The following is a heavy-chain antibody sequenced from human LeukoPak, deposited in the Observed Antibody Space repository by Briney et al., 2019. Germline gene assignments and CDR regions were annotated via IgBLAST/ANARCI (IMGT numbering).Heavy chain of an antibody. CDR3: ASVGYCSGGSCYSPPAY. CDR1: SGSFRGSY. J-gene: IGHJ4*02. D-gene: IGHD2-15*01. CDR2: IKHSGST. Sequence: SETLSLTCAVYSGSFRGSYWSWIRQPPGKGLEWIGEIKHSGSTNYNPSLKSRVTISVDTSKNQFSLKLSSVTAADTAVYYCASVGYCSGGSCYSPPAYWGQGTLVTVSS. V-gene: IGHV4-34*01.